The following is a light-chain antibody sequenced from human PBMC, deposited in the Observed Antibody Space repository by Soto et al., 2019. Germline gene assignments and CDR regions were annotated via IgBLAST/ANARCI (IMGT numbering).Light chain of an antibody. CDR1: QNVSSSS. Sequence: EIVLTQSPGTLSLSPGERATLSCRASQNVSSSSLAWYQQKPGQAPRLLIYGASSRATGIPDRFSGSGSGTDFTLNISRLEAEDFAVYYCQQYGSSPKTFGHGTKVEIK. CDR3: QQYGSSPKT. CDR2: GAS. V-gene: IGKV3-20*01. J-gene: IGKJ1*01.